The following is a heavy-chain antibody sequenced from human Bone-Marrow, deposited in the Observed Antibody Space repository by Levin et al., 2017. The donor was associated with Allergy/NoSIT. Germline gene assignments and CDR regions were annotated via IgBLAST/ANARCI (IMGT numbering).Heavy chain of an antibody. D-gene: IGHD2-21*02. V-gene: IGHV1-8*01. CDR1: GYTFTSHD. CDR3: ARGRASVGTYWFDP. CDR2: MNPNSGNT. Sequence: GESLKISCKASGYTFTSHDINWVRQVAGQGLEWMGWMNPNSGNTGYAQKFQGRITMTRDTSINTAYMELSSLRSEDTAVYYGARGRASVGTYWFDPWGQGTLVTVSS. J-gene: IGHJ5*02.